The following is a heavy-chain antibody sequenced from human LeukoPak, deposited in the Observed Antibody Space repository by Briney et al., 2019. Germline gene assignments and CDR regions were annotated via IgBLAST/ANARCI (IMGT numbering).Heavy chain of an antibody. V-gene: IGHV3-30-3*01. Sequence: GRSLRLSCAASGFTFSSYAMHWVRQAPGKGLEWVAVISYDGSNKYYADSVKGRFTISRDNPKNTLYLQRNSLRAEDTAVYYCAREGLLYSSGSCYDYWGQGTLVTVSS. CDR2: ISYDGSNK. J-gene: IGHJ4*02. D-gene: IGHD6-25*01. CDR3: AREGLLYSSGSCYDY. CDR1: GFTFSSYA.